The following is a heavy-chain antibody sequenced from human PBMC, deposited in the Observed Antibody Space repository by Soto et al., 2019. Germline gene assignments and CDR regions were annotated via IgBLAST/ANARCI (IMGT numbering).Heavy chain of an antibody. J-gene: IGHJ3*01. V-gene: IGHV3-30-3*01. D-gene: IGHD4-17*01. CDR3: ARDAVTMDH. Sequence: QVQLVESGGGVVQPGRSLRLSCAASGFTFSSYAMHWVRQAPGKGLEWVAVISYDGSNKYYADSVKGRFTISRDNSKNTLYLQMYSLRAEDTAVYYCARDAVTMDHWGQGTMVTVSS. CDR2: ISYDGSNK. CDR1: GFTFSSYA.